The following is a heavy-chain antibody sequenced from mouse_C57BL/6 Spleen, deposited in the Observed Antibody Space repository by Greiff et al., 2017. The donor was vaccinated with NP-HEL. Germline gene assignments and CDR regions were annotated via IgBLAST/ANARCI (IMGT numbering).Heavy chain of an antibody. Sequence: QVQLKQPGTELVKPGASVKLSCKASGYTFTSYWMHWVKQRPGQGLEWIGNINPSNGGTNYNEKFKSKATLTVDKSSSTAYMQLSSLTSEDSAVYYCAHGSSYLPYAMDYWGQGTSVTVSS. CDR1: GYTFTSYW. D-gene: IGHD1-1*01. CDR2: INPSNGGT. CDR3: AHGSSYLPYAMDY. J-gene: IGHJ4*01. V-gene: IGHV1-53*01.